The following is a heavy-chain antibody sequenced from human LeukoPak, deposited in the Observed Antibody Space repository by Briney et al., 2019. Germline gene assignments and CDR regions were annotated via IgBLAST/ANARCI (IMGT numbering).Heavy chain of an antibody. J-gene: IGHJ6*03. Sequence: SVKVSCKASGGTFSSYAISWVRQAPGQGLEWMGGIIPIFGTANYEQKFQGRVTITADESTSTAYMELSSLRSEDTAVYYCARDVYSYGPRGYYYYYMDVWGKGTTVTVS. CDR3: ARDVYSYGPRGYYYYYMDV. V-gene: IGHV1-69*13. CDR2: IIPIFGTA. CDR1: GGTFSSYA. D-gene: IGHD5-18*01.